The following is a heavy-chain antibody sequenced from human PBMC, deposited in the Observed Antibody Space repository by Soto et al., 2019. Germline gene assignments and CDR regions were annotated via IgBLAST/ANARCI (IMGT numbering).Heavy chain of an antibody. D-gene: IGHD3-9*01. V-gene: IGHV1-3*01. Sequence: ASVKVSCKASGYTFTSYAMHWVRQAPGQRLEWMGWINAGNGNTKYSQKFQGRVTITRDTSASTAYMELSSLRSEDTAVYYCARDLLDILTGYWNGYYYYGMDVWGQGTTVTVSS. CDR3: ARDLLDILTGYWNGYYYYGMDV. J-gene: IGHJ6*02. CDR2: INAGNGNT. CDR1: GYTFTSYA.